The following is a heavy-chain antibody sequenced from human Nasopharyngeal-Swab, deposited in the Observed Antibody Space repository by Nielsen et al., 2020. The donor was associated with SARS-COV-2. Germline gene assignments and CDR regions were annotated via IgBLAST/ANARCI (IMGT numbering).Heavy chain of an antibody. V-gene: IGHV3-30*03. CDR1: GFTFGSYG. D-gene: IGHD2-2*01. J-gene: IGHJ4*02. CDR2: ISYDGSNK. CDR3: ALLGVVPAATLDY. Sequence: GGSLRLSCAASGFTFGSYGMHWVRQAPGKGLEWVAVISYDGSNKYYADSVKGRFTISRDNSKNTLYLQMNSLRAEDTAVYYCALLGVVPAATLDYWGQGTLVTVSS.